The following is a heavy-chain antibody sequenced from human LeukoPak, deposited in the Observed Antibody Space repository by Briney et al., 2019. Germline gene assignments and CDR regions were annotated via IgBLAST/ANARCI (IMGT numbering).Heavy chain of an antibody. V-gene: IGHV3-30*04. D-gene: IGHD3-22*01. CDR1: GFTFSNYA. CDR2: ISYDATTK. J-gene: IGHJ4*02. Sequence: PGGSLRLSCEASGFTFSNYALYWVRQAPGKGLEWVAGISYDATTKRYADSVKGRFTISRDNPKNTLYLQMNSLRAEDTAVYFCAKRGVVIRVILVGFHKEAYYFDSWGQGALVTVSS. CDR3: AKRGVVIRVILVGFHKEAYYFDS.